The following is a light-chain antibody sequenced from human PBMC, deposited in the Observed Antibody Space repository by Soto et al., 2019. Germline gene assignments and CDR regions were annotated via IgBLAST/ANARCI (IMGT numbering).Light chain of an antibody. V-gene: IGLV2-14*01. J-gene: IGLJ1*01. CDR3: SSYISITTLFV. CDR1: SNDVGGFNF. Sequence: QSALTQPASVSGSPGQSITISCTGTSNDVGGFNFVSWSQRHPGKAPKLIIYEVTHRPSGISSRFSGSKSGNTASLTISGLQAEDEADYFCSSYISITTLFVFGTGTKVTVL. CDR2: EVT.